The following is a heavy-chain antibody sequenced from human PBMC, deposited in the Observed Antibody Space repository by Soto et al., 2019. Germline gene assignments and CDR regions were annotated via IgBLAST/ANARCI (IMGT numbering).Heavy chain of an antibody. CDR2: FSDSGST. V-gene: IGHV4-34*01. Sequence: SETLSLTCAVYGGSFSGNYWSWIRQPPGKGLEWIGEFSDSGSTNYNPSLKSRVTISEDVSKSQLSLKLSSVTAADTAVYYCARGNFYYGMDVWGQGTTVTVSS. CDR3: ARGNFYYGMDV. CDR1: GGSFSGNY. J-gene: IGHJ6*02.